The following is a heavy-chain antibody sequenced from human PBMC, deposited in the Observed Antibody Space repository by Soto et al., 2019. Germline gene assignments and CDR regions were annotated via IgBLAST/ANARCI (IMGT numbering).Heavy chain of an antibody. CDR1: GFTVSSSY. Sequence: EVQVVESGGGLVQPGGSLRLSCAASGFTVSSSYMGWVRQSPGKGLDYVSLIYSGGSTNYADSVKGRFTISRDNSKNMLYLQMDSLRAEDTAVYYCARASGPGVKRVWFDPWGQGTLVTVSS. J-gene: IGHJ5*02. D-gene: IGHD2-21*01. CDR2: IYSGGST. V-gene: IGHV3-66*01. CDR3: ARASGPGVKRVWFDP.